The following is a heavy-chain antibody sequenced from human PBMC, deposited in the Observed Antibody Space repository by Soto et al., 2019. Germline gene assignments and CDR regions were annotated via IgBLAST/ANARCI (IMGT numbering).Heavy chain of an antibody. CDR1: GGTFSSYA. Sequence: SVKVSCKASGGTFSSYAISWVRQAPGQGLEWMGGIIPIFGTANYAQKFQGRVTITADKSTSTAYMELSSLRSEDTAVYYCARNAAGLQGTDYWGQGTLVTVSS. D-gene: IGHD6-19*01. V-gene: IGHV1-69*06. CDR3: ARNAAGLQGTDY. CDR2: IIPIFGTA. J-gene: IGHJ4*02.